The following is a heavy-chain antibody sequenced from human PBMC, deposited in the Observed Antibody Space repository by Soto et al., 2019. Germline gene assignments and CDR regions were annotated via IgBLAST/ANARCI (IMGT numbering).Heavy chain of an antibody. D-gene: IGHD3-9*01. V-gene: IGHV4-34*01. CDR1: GGSFSGYY. CDR2: INHSGST. Sequence: SETLSLTCAVYGGSFSGYYWSWIRQPPGKGLEWIGEINHSGSTNYNPSLKSRVTISVDTSKNQFSLKLSSVTAADTAVYYCARVRYFDWARSGSDYWGQGTLVTVSS. CDR3: ARVRYFDWARSGSDY. J-gene: IGHJ4*02.